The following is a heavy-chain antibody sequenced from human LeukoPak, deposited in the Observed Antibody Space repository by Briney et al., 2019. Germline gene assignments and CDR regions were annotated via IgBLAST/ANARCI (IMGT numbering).Heavy chain of an antibody. D-gene: IGHD2-21*01. J-gene: IGHJ6*04. CDR2: IDAGNGNT. V-gene: IGHV1-3*01. CDR3: ARMGKHIVVVFRDYGMDV. Sequence: ASVKVSCKAFGYIFTRYAMHWVRQAPGQRLEWMGWIDAGNGNTKYSQKFQDRVIITRDTSASTVYMELSSLRSEDTAVYFCARMGKHIVVVFRDYGMDVWGNGTTVTVSS. CDR1: GYIFTRYA.